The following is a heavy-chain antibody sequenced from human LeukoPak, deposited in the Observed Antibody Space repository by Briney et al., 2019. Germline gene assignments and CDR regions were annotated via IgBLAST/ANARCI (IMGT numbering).Heavy chain of an antibody. CDR1: GFTFSTYG. D-gene: IGHD6-19*01. J-gene: IGHJ4*02. CDR2: ISSSGTTI. Sequence: TGGSLRLSCAASGFTFSTYGMSWVRQAPGKGLEWVSYISSSGTTIYYADSVKGRFTISRDSAKNSLYLQMNSLRAEDTAVYYCASGYSSGWGISFDYWGQGTLVTVSS. V-gene: IGHV3-48*04. CDR3: ASGYSSGWGISFDY.